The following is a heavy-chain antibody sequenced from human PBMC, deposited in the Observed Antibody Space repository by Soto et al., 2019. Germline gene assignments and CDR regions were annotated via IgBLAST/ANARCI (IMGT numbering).Heavy chain of an antibody. CDR2: IYYSGST. Sequence: QVQLQESGPGLVKPSQTLSLTCTVSGGSISSGGYYWSWIRQHPGKGLEWIGYIYYSGSTYYNPSLKSRVTISVDTSKNQFALKLSSVTAADTAVYYCARDHYGSGSYFFDYWGQGTLVTVSS. CDR1: GGSISSGGYY. D-gene: IGHD3-10*01. V-gene: IGHV4-31*03. J-gene: IGHJ4*02. CDR3: ARDHYGSGSYFFDY.